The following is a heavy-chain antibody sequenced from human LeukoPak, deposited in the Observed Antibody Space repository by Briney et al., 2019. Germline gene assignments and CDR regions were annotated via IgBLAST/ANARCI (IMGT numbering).Heavy chain of an antibody. CDR3: ARLGILTGYYST. D-gene: IGHD3-9*01. CDR2: ISSSSSYI. V-gene: IGHV3-21*01. J-gene: IGHJ5*02. Sequence: GGSLRLSCAASGFTFSSYSMNWVRPAPGKGLEWVSSISSSSSYIYYADSVKGRFTISRDNAKNSLYLQMNSLRAEDTAVYYCARLGILTGYYSTWGQGTLVTVSS. CDR1: GFTFSSYS.